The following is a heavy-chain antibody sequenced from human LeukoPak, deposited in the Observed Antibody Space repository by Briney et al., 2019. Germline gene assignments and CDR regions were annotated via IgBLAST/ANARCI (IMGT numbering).Heavy chain of an antibody. CDR3: ARQTMVRGVISQSYRWNYYFDY. CDR2: IYYSGST. D-gene: IGHD3-10*01. J-gene: IGHJ4*02. Sequence: SETLSLTCTVSGGSISSYYWSWIRQPPGKGLEWIGYIYYSGSTNCNPSLKSRVTISVDTSKNQFSLKLSSVTAADTAVYYCARQTMVRGVISQSYRWNYYFDYWGQGTLVTVSS. CDR1: GGSISSYY. V-gene: IGHV4-59*08.